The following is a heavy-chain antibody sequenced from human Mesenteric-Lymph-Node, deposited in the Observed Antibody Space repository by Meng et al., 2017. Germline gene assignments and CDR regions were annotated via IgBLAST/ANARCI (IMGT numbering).Heavy chain of an antibody. J-gene: IGHJ5*02. CDR3: AHSLWFGESTYWFDP. V-gene: IGHV2-5*01. CDR1: GFSLSTSGVG. CDR2: IYWNDDK. D-gene: IGHD3-10*01. Sequence: QIPLKESGPTLVKPTQPLTLTCPFSGFSLSTSGVGVGWIRQPPGKALEWLALIYWNDDKRYSPSLKSRLTITKDTSKNQVVLTMTNMDPVDTATYYCAHSLWFGESTYWFDPWGQGTLVTVSS.